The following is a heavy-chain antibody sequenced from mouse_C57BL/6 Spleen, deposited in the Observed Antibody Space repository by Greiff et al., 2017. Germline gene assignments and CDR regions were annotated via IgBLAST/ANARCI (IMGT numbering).Heavy chain of an antibody. V-gene: IGHV5-4*01. CDR3: AREGYYGSSPFAG. J-gene: IGHJ3*01. D-gene: IGHD1-1*01. CDR2: ISDGGSYT. Sequence: EVQVVESGGGLVKPGGSLKLSCAASGFTFSSYAMSWVRQTPEKRLEWVATISDGGSYTYYPDNVKGRFTISRDNAKNNLYLQMSHLKSEDTAMYYCAREGYYGSSPFAGWGQGTLVTVSA. CDR1: GFTFSSYA.